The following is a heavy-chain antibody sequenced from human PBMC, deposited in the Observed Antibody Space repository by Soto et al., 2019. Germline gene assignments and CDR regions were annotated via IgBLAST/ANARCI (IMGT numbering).Heavy chain of an antibody. D-gene: IGHD4-17*01. J-gene: IGHJ4*02. CDR2: IYYSAST. CDR3: ARERDYGDLDY. Sequence: SETLSLTCTVSGGSISSSSYYWSWIRQPPGKGLEWIGYIYYSASTNYSPSLKSRVTISVDKSKNQFSLNLSSVTAADTAVYYCARERDYGDLDYWGQGTLVTVSS. V-gene: IGHV4-61*05. CDR1: GGSISSSSYY.